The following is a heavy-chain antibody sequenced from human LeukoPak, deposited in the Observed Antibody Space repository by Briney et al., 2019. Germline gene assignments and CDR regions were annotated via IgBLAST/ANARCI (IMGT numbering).Heavy chain of an antibody. CDR2: IEQDGSEK. CDR1: GFTFSSYA. V-gene: IGHV3-7*01. D-gene: IGHD2-2*01. J-gene: IGHJ4*02. CDR3: ARGDIVVVPATDY. Sequence: GGSLRLSCAASGFTFSSYAMSWVRQAPGKGLEWVANIEQDGSEKYYVDSVKGRFTISRDNAKNSLYLQMNSLRAEDTAVYYCARGDIVVVPATDYWGQGTLVTVSS.